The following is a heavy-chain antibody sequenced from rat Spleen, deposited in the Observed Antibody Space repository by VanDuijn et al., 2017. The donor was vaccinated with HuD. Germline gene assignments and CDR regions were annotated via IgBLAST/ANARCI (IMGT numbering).Heavy chain of an antibody. V-gene: IGHV5-29*01. Sequence: EVQLVESDGGLVQPGRSLKLSCAASGFTFSDYYMAWVRQAPTKGLEWVATISYDGSSTYYRDSVKARFTISRDNAKSTLYLQMDSLRSEDTATYYCARAFDFWGPGTMVTVSS. CDR3: ARAFDF. J-gene: IGHJ1*01. CDR1: GFTFSDYY. CDR2: ISYDGSST.